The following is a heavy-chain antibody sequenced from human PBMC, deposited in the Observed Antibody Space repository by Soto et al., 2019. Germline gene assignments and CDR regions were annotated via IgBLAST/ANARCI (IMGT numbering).Heavy chain of an antibody. Sequence: QVQLVESGGGVVQPGRSLRLSCAASGFTFSSYAMHWVRQAPGKGLEWVAVISYDGSNKYYADSVKGRFTISRDNSKNTPYLLMNSLRAEDTAVYYCAREGYGDYDFDYWGQGTLVTVSS. CDR2: ISYDGSNK. CDR1: GFTFSSYA. V-gene: IGHV3-30-3*01. CDR3: AREGYGDYDFDY. D-gene: IGHD4-17*01. J-gene: IGHJ4*02.